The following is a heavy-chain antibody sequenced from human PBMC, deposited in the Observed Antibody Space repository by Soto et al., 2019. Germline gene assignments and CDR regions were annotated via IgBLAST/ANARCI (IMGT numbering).Heavy chain of an antibody. Sequence: EMQLLQSGGGLVQPGGSLRLSCAASGFTVNNTAMTWVRQAPGTGLEWVSAFSGRSTITFYAGSVQGRFTISKDSSKNTLYPQMNSLRAEDTALNYCAKGIDCGTDCHSYDTFDIWGQGSVVTFSS. J-gene: IGHJ3*02. CDR3: AKGIDCGTDCHSYDTFDI. CDR2: FSGRSTIT. CDR1: GFTVNNTA. D-gene: IGHD2-21*02. V-gene: IGHV3-23*01.